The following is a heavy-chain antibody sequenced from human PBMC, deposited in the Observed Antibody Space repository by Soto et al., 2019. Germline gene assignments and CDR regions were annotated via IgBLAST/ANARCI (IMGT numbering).Heavy chain of an antibody. V-gene: IGHV5-51*01. CDR1: EDRFTTYC. CDR3: ARFKIVPTSTYYYCGMDV. Sequence: GGSLKIFCRGFEDRFTTYCIGWVRQMPGEGVWWVGIIYPLDSDTNYSPSCDGQVTISADKSISTAYLQWSSLKAADTAVYFCARFKIVPTSTYYYCGMDVWGQGTTVTGSS. D-gene: IGHD5-12*01. CDR2: IYPLDSDT. J-gene: IGHJ6*02.